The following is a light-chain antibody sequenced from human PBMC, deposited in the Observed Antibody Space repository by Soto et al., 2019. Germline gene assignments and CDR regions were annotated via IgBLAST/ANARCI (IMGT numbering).Light chain of an antibody. V-gene: IGKV3-20*01. CDR2: GAS. CDR3: QQYGSSGT. Sequence: EIVLTQSPATLSLSPGERATLYCRASQGVSSYLAWYQQKPGQAPRLLIYGASNRATGIPDRFSGSGSGTDFTLTISRLEPEDFAVYYCQQYGSSGTFGQGTKVDIK. CDR1: QGVSSY. J-gene: IGKJ1*01.